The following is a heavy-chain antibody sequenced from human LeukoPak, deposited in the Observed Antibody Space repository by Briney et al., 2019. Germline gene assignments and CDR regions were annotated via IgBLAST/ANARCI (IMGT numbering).Heavy chain of an antibody. CDR3: ARVDPDSSSTLEVFDY. J-gene: IGHJ4*02. CDR2: IYYSGST. CDR1: GGSISSYY. Sequence: SATLSLTCTVSGGSISSYYWSWIRQPPGKGLEWIGYIYYSGSTNYNPSLKSRVTISVDASKNQFSLKLRPVTAADTAVYYCARVDPDSSSTLEVFDYWGQGTLVTVCS. V-gene: IGHV4-59*01. D-gene: IGHD6-6*01.